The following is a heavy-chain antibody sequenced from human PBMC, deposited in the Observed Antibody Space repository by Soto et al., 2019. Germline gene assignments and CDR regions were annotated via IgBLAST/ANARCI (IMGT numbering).Heavy chain of an antibody. CDR3: AREGAVQGPDFEY. CDR1: GFSFSDHY. V-gene: IGHV3-72*01. J-gene: IGHJ4*02. CDR2: TSNKGNSYTT. Sequence: EVQLVESGGGLVQPGGSLRLSCVVSGFSFSDHYMNWVRQAPGKGLEWVGRTSNKGNSYTTEYAASVKDSFTISRDDSTNALYLQMNSLKTEDTAVYYCAREGAVQGPDFEYWGPVTLGTVSS. D-gene: IGHD6-19*01.